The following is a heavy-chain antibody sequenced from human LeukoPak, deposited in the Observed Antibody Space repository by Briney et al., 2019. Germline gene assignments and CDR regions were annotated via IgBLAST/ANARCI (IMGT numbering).Heavy chain of an antibody. V-gene: IGHV1-69*04. J-gene: IGHJ4*02. Sequence: SVRVSCKASGGTFSSYAISWVRQAPGQGLEWMGRIIPILGIANYAQKFQGRVTITADKSTSTAYMELSSLRSEDTAVYYCARDKSGQQLVNFDYWGQGTLVTVSS. CDR3: ARDKSGQQLVNFDY. CDR2: IIPILGIA. CDR1: GGTFSSYA. D-gene: IGHD6-13*01.